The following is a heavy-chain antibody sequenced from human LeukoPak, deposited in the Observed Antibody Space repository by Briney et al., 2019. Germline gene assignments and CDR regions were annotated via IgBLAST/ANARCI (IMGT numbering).Heavy chain of an antibody. V-gene: IGHV1-3*01. Sequence: ASVKVSCKASGYTFTSYAMHWVRQAPGQRLEWMGWINAGNDNKKYSQKFQGRVTITRDTSASTAYMELSSLRSEDTAVYYCARDADGDYVMDYWGQGTLVTVSS. CDR1: GYTFTSYA. CDR3: ARDADGDYVMDY. CDR2: INAGNDNK. D-gene: IGHD4-17*01. J-gene: IGHJ4*02.